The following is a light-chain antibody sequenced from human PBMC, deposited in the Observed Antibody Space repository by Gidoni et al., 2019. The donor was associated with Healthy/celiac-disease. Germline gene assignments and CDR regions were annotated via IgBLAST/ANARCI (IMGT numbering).Light chain of an antibody. CDR3: CSYAGSSYV. V-gene: IGLV2-11*01. CDR2: DVS. CDR1: SSDVGCYNY. Sequence: QSALTQPRSVSGSPGQSVPISCTGTSSDVGCYNYVSWYQQHPGKAPKLMIYDVSKRPSGVPDRFSGSKSGNTASLTISGLQAEDEADYYCCSYAGSSYVFGTGTKVTVL. J-gene: IGLJ1*01.